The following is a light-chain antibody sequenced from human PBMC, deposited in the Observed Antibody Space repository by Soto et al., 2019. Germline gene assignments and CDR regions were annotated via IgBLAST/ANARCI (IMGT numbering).Light chain of an antibody. V-gene: IGKV1-33*01. CDR2: DAS. CDR3: QQYYNLPLT. Sequence: DTQMTQSPASLSASLGDRVTISCRASQSISDYLNWYQQKSGKAPTLLIHDASNLKGGVPSRFSGSRSGTDFTFTISNLQPEDVATYYCQQYYNLPLTFGQGTKLEIK. CDR1: QSISDY. J-gene: IGKJ5*01.